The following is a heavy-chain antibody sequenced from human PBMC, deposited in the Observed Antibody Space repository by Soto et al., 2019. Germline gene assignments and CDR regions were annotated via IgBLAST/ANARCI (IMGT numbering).Heavy chain of an antibody. J-gene: IGHJ4*02. CDR1: GGSISSSSYY. CDR2: IYYSGST. CDR3: ASLDYGDYVLGY. V-gene: IGHV4-39*02. Sequence: QLQLQESGPGLVKPSETLSLTCTVSGGSISSSSYYWGWIRQPPGKGLEWIGSIYYSGSTYYNPSLKSRVTISVATSKNHFSLQLSSVTAVDTAVYYCASLDYGDYVLGYWGQGTLVTVSS. D-gene: IGHD4-17*01.